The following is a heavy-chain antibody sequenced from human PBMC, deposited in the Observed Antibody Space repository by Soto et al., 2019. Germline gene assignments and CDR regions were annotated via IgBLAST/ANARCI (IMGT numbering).Heavy chain of an antibody. CDR2: INHSGST. CDR3: ALIPLRFSTFCSYGNV. J-gene: IGHJ6*04. CDR1: GGSLSGYY. D-gene: IGHD3-3*01. V-gene: IGHV4-34*01. Sequence: QVQLQQWGAGLLKPSETLSLTCGVYGGSLSGYYWSRIRQSPGKGLEWMGEINHSGSTNYNPSFKRRVTLSVDTSKPQFSVKLNSVTAADAAVYYCALIPLRFSTFCSYGNVWGGWSTVTASS.